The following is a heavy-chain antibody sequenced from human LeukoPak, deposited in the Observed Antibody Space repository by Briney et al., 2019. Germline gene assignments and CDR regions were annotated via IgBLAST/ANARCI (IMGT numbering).Heavy chain of an antibody. CDR3: ARAVYGGKIFDY. CDR2: IYYSGST. J-gene: IGHJ4*02. Sequence: SETLSLTCTVSGGSISSYYWSWIRQPPGKGLEWIGYIYYSGSTNYNPSLKSRVTISVDTSKNQFSLKLGSVTAADTAVYYCARAVYGGKIFDYWGQGTLVTVSS. CDR1: GGSISSYY. V-gene: IGHV4-59*01. D-gene: IGHD4-23*01.